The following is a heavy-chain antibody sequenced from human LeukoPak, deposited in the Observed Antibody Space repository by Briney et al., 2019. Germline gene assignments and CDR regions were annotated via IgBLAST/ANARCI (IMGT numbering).Heavy chain of an antibody. J-gene: IGHJ4*02. V-gene: IGHV1-18*01. CDR3: ARVSAGDDYDILTGYFTKLDY. CDR2: ISSHNGNT. Sequence: VASVKVSCKSSGYTSRTYGISWMRQAPGQGLEWMGWISSHNGNTNYAQKFHGRLTMTTDTSTSTAYMELRSLRSDDTAVYYCARVSAGDDYDILTGYFTKLDYWGQGTLVTVSS. CDR1: GYTSRTYG. D-gene: IGHD3-9*01.